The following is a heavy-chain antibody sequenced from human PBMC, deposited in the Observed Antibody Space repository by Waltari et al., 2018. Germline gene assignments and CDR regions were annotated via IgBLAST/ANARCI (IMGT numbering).Heavy chain of an antibody. CDR2: IYYSGST. V-gene: IGHV4-31*03. CDR1: GGSISSGGYY. CDR3: ARGGAYSSSSY. Sequence: QVQPQESGPGLVKPSQTLSLTCTVSGGSISSGGYYWSWIRQHPGKGLEWIGYIYYSGSTYYNPSLKSRVTISVDTSKNQCSLKLSAVTAADTAVYYCARGGAYSSSSYWGQGTLVTVSS. D-gene: IGHD6-13*01. J-gene: IGHJ4*02.